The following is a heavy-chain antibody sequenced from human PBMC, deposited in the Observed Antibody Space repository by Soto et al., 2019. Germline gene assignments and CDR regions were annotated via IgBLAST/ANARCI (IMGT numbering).Heavy chain of an antibody. CDR1: GGSFSGYY. Sequence: SETLSLTCAVYGGSFSGYYWSWIRQPPGKGLEWIGEINHSGSTNYNPSLKSRVTISVDTSKNQFSLKLSSVTAADTAVYYCARGRGYCSGGSCYSGPYYWGQGTLVTVSS. CDR2: INHSGST. CDR3: ARGRGYCSGGSCYSGPYY. J-gene: IGHJ4*02. D-gene: IGHD2-15*01. V-gene: IGHV4-34*01.